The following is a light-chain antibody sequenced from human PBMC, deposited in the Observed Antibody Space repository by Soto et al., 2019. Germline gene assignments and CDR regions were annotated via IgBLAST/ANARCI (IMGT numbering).Light chain of an antibody. CDR1: QSVSSN. V-gene: IGKV3-15*01. CDR2: GAS. J-gene: IGKJ1*01. Sequence: EIVLTQSPATLSSSPGERATLSCRASQSVSSNLAWYQQKPGQAPRLLIYGASTRATGIPARFRGSGSGTEFTLTISSLQSEDFAVYYCQQYNNWPPSTFGQGTKVDIK. CDR3: QQYNNWPPST.